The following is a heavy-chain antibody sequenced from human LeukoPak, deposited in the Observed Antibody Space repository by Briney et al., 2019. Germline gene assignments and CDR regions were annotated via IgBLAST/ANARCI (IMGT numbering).Heavy chain of an antibody. CDR2: INPSGGST. V-gene: IGHV1-46*01. CDR3: ARGVFGGSGSSCCFDY. CDR1: GYTFTSYY. J-gene: IGHJ4*02. Sequence: ASVKVSCKVSGYTFTSYYMHWVRQAPGQGLEWMGIINPSGGSTSYAQKFQGRVTMTRDMSTSTVYMELSSLRSEDTAVYYCARGVFGGSGSSCCFDYWGQGTLVTVSS. D-gene: IGHD6-6*01.